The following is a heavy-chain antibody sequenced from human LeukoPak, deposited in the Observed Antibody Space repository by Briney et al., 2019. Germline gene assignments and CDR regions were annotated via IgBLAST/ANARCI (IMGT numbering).Heavy chain of an antibody. CDR1: GGSFSSGSYY. V-gene: IGHV4-61*01. D-gene: IGHD2-15*01. CDR2: IYYSGST. Sequence: SETLSLTCTVSGGSFSSGSYYWSWIRQPPGKGLEWIGYIYYSGSTNYNPSLKSRVTISVDTSKNQFSLKLSSVTAADTAVYYCARGSFIYYYYYGMDVWGQGTTVTVSS. CDR3: ARGSFIYYYYYGMDV. J-gene: IGHJ6*02.